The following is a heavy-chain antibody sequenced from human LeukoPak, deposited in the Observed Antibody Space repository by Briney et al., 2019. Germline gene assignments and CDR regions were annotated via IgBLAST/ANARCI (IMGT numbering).Heavy chain of an antibody. CDR3: AKGEDFNWGRGLTIDY. CDR2: ISSSSSYI. CDR1: GFTFSSYS. Sequence: PGGSLRLSCAASGFTFSSYSMNWVRQAPGKGLEWVSSISSSSSYIYYADSVKGRFTISRDNSKNTLYLQMNSLRAEDTAVYYCAKGEDFNWGRGLTIDYWGQGTLVTVSS. D-gene: IGHD7-27*01. J-gene: IGHJ4*02. V-gene: IGHV3-21*04.